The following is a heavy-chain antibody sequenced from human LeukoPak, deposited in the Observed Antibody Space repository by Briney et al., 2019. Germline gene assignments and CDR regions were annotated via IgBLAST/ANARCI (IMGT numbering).Heavy chain of an antibody. Sequence: SVKVSCKASGGTFSSYAISWVRQAPGQGLEWMGRIIPILGIANYAQKFQGRATITADKSTSTAYMELSSLRSEDTAMYYCARESYSGNPYFDYWGQGTLVTVSS. J-gene: IGHJ4*02. CDR3: ARESYSGNPYFDY. CDR1: GGTFSSYA. D-gene: IGHD4-23*01. CDR2: IIPILGIA. V-gene: IGHV1-69*04.